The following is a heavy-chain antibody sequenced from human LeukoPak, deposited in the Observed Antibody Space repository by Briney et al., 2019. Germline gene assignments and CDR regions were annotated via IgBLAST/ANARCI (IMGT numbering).Heavy chain of an antibody. V-gene: IGHV3-30-3*01. D-gene: IGHD4-17*01. Sequence: GGSLRLSCAASGFTFSSYAMHWVRQAPGKGLEWVAVISYDGSNKYYADSVKGRFTISRDNSKNTLYLQMNSLRAEDTAVYYCARWPVTTGYYYGMDVWGQGTTVTVSS. CDR2: ISYDGSNK. CDR3: ARWPVTTGYYYGMDV. J-gene: IGHJ6*02. CDR1: GFTFSSYA.